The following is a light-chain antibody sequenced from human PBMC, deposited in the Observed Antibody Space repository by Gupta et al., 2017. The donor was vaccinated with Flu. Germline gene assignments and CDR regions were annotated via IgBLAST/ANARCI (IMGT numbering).Light chain of an antibody. CDR1: SNDVGVSNR. V-gene: IGLV2-11*01. CDR2: DVT. CDR3: SSHAGRVTWV. J-gene: IGLJ1*01. Sequence: QPAPTQPRSVSGSPGQSVTISCHGTSNDVGVSNRVSWYEQRPGKAPKLILYDVTERPSGVPDRFSGSKSGNTASLTISGLQADDEADYYCSSHAGRVTWVFGTGTTVTVL.